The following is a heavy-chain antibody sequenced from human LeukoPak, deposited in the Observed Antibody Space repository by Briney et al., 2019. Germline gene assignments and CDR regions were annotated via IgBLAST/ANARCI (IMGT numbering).Heavy chain of an antibody. CDR2: ISAYNGNT. CDR3: ARDLWEDYYDSSGYYYVHSY. D-gene: IGHD3-22*01. J-gene: IGHJ4*02. V-gene: IGHV1-18*01. CDR1: GYTFTSYG. Sequence: ASVKVSCKASGYTFTSYGISWVRQAPGQGLEWMGWISAYNGNTNYAQKLQGRVTMTTDTSTSTAYMELMSLRSDDTAVYYCARDLWEDYYDSSGYYYVHSYWGQGTLVTVSS.